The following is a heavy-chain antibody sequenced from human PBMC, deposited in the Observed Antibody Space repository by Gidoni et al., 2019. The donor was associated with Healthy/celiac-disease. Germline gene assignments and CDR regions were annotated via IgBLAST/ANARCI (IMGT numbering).Heavy chain of an antibody. CDR1: GFTFSSYW. CDR3: ARGGLRFLEWLSARGYFDY. Sequence: EVQLVESGGGLVQPGGSLRLSCAASGFTFSSYWMSWVRQAPGKGLEWVANIKQDGSEKYYVDSVKGRFTISRDNAKNSLYLQMNSLRAEDTTVYYCARGGLRFLEWLSARGYFDYWGQGTLVTVSS. J-gene: IGHJ4*02. CDR2: IKQDGSEK. V-gene: IGHV3-7*03. D-gene: IGHD3-3*01.